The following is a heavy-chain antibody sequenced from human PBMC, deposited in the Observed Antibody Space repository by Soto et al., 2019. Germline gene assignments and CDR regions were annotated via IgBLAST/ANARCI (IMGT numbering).Heavy chain of an antibody. D-gene: IGHD2-21*01. CDR3: ARDRVNYYYGMDV. Sequence: SETLSLTCAVSGGSISSGGYYWSWIRQHPGKGLEWIGYIYYSGSTYYNPSLKSRVTISVDTSKNQFSLKLSSVTAADTAVYYCARDRVNYYYGMDVWGQGTTVTVSS. CDR2: IYYSGST. CDR1: GGSISSGGYY. J-gene: IGHJ6*02. V-gene: IGHV4-31*11.